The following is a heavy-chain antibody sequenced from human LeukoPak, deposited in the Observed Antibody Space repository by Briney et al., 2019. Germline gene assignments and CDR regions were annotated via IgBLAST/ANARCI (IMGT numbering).Heavy chain of an antibody. D-gene: IGHD6-19*01. J-gene: IGHJ6*03. CDR1: GFTFGSYS. CDR3: ARDRYSSGWSDYMDV. CDR2: ISTTSGSYI. V-gene: IGHV3-21*01. Sequence: WGSLSLSCAASGFTFGSYSMNWVRLVPRQEMEWVSFISTTSGSYIYYTHSVKGRFTISRDNAKNSLYLQMNSLRAEDTAVYYCARDRYSSGWSDYMDVWGKGTTVTVSS.